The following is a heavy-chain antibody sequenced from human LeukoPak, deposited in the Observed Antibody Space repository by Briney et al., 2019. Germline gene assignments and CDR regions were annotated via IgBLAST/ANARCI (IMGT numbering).Heavy chain of an antibody. CDR3: ARVNWDDAFDI. D-gene: IGHD7-27*01. CDR1: GGTFSSYA. V-gene: IGHV1-8*02. Sequence: GASVKVSCKASGGTFSSYAISWVRQAPGQGLEWMGWMNPNSGNTGYAQKFQGRVTMTRNTSISTAYMELSSLRSEDTAVYYCARVNWDDAFDIWGQGTMVTVS. CDR2: MNPNSGNT. J-gene: IGHJ3*02.